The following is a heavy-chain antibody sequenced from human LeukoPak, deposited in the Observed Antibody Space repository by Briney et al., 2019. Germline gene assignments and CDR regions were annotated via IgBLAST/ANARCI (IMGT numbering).Heavy chain of an antibody. CDR3: ARDGPFYIDAFDI. CDR1: GYSISSGYY. CDR2: IYHSGST. J-gene: IGHJ3*02. V-gene: IGHV4-38-2*02. D-gene: IGHD3-3*01. Sequence: SETLSLTCTVSGYSISSGYYWGWIRQPPGKGLEWIGSIYHSGSTYYNPSLKSRVTISVDTSKNQFSLKLSSVTAADTAVYYCARDGPFYIDAFDIWGQGTMVTVSS.